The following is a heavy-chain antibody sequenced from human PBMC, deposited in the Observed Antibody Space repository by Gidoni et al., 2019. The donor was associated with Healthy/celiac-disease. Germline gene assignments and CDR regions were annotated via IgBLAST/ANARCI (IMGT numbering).Heavy chain of an antibody. CDR1: GYTFTSYY. D-gene: IGHD6-19*01. J-gene: IGHJ5*02. CDR2: INPSGGST. Sequence: QVQLVQSGAEVKKPGASVKVSCKASGYTFTSYYMHWVRQAPGQGLEWMGIINPSGGSTSYAQKFQGRVTMTRDTSTSTVYMELSSLRSEDTAVYYCARADRWEQWLVDWFDPWGQGTLVTVSS. CDR3: ARADRWEQWLVDWFDP. V-gene: IGHV1-46*01.